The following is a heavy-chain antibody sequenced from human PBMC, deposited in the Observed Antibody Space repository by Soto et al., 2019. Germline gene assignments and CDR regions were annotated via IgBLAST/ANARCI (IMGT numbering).Heavy chain of an antibody. V-gene: IGHV3-30*18. CDR1: GFTFSSYG. D-gene: IGHD4-17*01. Sequence: QVHLVESGGGVVQPGRSLRLSCAASGFTFSSYGMHWVRQAPGKGLEWVAVISYDGSNKYYADSVKGRFTISRDNSKNTLYLQMNSLRAEDTAVYYCAKDPSVTMGFDYWGQGTLVTVSS. J-gene: IGHJ4*02. CDR2: ISYDGSNK. CDR3: AKDPSVTMGFDY.